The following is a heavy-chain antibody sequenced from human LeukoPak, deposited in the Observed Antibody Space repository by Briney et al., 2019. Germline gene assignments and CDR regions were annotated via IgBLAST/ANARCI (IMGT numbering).Heavy chain of an antibody. J-gene: IGHJ5*02. V-gene: IGHV4-31*03. Sequence: PSQTLSLTCTVSGGSISSGGYYWSWIRQHPGKGLEWIGYIYYSGSTYYNPSLKSRVTISVDTSKNQFSLKLSSVTAADTAVYYCARQLYYYDSSGYWTQAYNWFDPWGQGTLVTVSS. CDR1: GGSISSGGYY. CDR2: IYYSGST. D-gene: IGHD3-22*01. CDR3: ARQLYYYDSSGYWTQAYNWFDP.